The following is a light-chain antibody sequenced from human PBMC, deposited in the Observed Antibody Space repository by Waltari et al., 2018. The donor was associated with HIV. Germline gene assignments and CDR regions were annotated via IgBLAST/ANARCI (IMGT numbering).Light chain of an antibody. CDR1: SSDVGGYHY. V-gene: IGLV2-8*01. CDR3: SSYAGSDSPYV. CDR2: EVN. Sequence: QSALTQPPSASGSPGQSVTIFCTGTSSDVGGYHYVSWYQQHPDNAPKLIIFEVNKRPSGVPDRFSGSKSGNTASLTVSGLQAEDEADYYCSSYAGSDSPYVFGSGTTVTVL. J-gene: IGLJ1*01.